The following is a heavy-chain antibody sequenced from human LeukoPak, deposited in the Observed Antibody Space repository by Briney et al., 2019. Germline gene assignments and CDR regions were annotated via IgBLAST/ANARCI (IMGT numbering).Heavy chain of an antibody. D-gene: IGHD5-24*01. CDR1: GFTFSSYA. CDR2: ISGSGGST. V-gene: IGHV3-23*01. J-gene: IGHJ4*02. CDR3: ARGNRARDGCNSH. Sequence: PGGSLRLSCAASGFTFSSYAMSWVRQAPGKGLEWVSAISGSGGSTYYADSVKGRFTISRDNSKNTLYLQMNSLRAEDTAVYYCARGNRARDGCNSHWGQGTLVTVSS.